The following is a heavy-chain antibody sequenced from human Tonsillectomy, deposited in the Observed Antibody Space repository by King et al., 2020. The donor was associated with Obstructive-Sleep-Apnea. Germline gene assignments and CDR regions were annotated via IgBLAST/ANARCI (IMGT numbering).Heavy chain of an antibody. CDR1: GGSINSADYY. Sequence: QLQESGPGLVKPSQTLSLACTVSGGSINSADYYWSWIRQHPGKGLEWIGYIYYSGSTNYNPSLKSRVSISVDTSKNQFSLKLSSVTAADTAVYFCARAPMVRGIIRWFDPWGQGTLVTVSS. CDR3: ARAPMVRGIIRWFDP. D-gene: IGHD3-10*01. CDR2: IYYSGST. J-gene: IGHJ5*02. V-gene: IGHV4-31*03.